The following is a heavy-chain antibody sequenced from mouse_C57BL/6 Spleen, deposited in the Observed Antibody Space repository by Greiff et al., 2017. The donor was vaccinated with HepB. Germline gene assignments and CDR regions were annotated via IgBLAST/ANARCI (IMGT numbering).Heavy chain of an antibody. J-gene: IGHJ4*01. CDR2: ISDGGSYT. Sequence: EVQRVESGGGLVKPGGSLKLSCAASGFTFSSYAMSWVRQTPEKRLEWVATISDGGSYTYYPDNVKGRFTISRDNAKNNLYLQMSHLNSEDTAMYYVARDRQLRLGYAMDYRGQGTSVTVSS. V-gene: IGHV5-4*01. D-gene: IGHD3-2*02. CDR1: GFTFSSYA. CDR3: ARDRQLRLGYAMDY.